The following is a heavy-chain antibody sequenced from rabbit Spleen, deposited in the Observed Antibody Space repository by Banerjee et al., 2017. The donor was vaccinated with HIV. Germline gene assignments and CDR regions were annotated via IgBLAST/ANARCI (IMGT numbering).Heavy chain of an antibody. D-gene: IGHD3-3*01. Sequence: QEQLEESAGGLVQPGGSLKLSCKASGFTLSSYYMNWVRQAPGKGLEWIACTHTANSDPTYYANWANGRFTISKTSSTTVTLQMPSRTAADTATYFCTRTDVPDDWLSRLHLWARAPSSPS. J-gene: IGHJ3*01. V-gene: IGHV1S45*01. CDR2: THTANSDPT. CDR3: TRTDVPDDWLSRLHL. CDR1: GFTLSSYYM.